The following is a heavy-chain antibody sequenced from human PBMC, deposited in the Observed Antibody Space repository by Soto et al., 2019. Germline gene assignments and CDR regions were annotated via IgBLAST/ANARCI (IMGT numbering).Heavy chain of an antibody. Sequence: QITLKESGPTLVNPTQTLTLTCTFSGFPLTTDGVGVDWIRQPPGKALEWLGLIYWNDEERYRPSLQSRLTITKDTSRNQVVLTMTNMDPVDTATYYCAHRTTVTSGINWGQGTLVTVSS. V-gene: IGHV2-5*01. J-gene: IGHJ4*02. CDR1: GFPLTTDGVG. D-gene: IGHD4-4*01. CDR3: AHRTTVTSGIN. CDR2: IYWNDEE.